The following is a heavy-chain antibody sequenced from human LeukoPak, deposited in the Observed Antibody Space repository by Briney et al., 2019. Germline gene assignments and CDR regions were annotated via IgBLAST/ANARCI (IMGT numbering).Heavy chain of an antibody. Sequence: KPSETLSLTCTVSGGSISSYYWSWIRQPPGKGLEWIGYIYYSGSTNYNPSLKSRVTISVDTSKNQFSLKLSSVTAADTAVYYCARALDYSNPVGAFDIWGQGTMVTVSS. CDR1: GGSISSYY. D-gene: IGHD4-11*01. CDR2: IYYSGST. V-gene: IGHV4-59*01. CDR3: ARALDYSNPVGAFDI. J-gene: IGHJ3*02.